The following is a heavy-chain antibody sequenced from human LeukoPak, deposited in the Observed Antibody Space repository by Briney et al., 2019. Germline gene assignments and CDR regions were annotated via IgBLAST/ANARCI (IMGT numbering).Heavy chain of an antibody. J-gene: IGHJ3*01. V-gene: IGHV3-9*01. CDR1: GFIFDDYA. D-gene: IGHD4-17*01. CDR3: AKDKSARRSYGDAFEV. CDR2: VGWHGGSI. Sequence: GRSLRLSCVASGFIFDDYAIHWVRQAPGKGLEWVSGVGWHGGSIGYADSVKGRFTVSRDNARSSLYLQMNSLRAEDTALYYCAKDKSARRSYGDAFEVWGQGTVVSVSS.